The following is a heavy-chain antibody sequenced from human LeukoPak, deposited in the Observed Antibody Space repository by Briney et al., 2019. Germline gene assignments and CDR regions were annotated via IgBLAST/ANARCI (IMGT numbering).Heavy chain of an antibody. CDR2: ISSSGSTI. Sequence: PGGSLRLSCAASGFIFSNAWMSWIRQAPGKGLEWVSYISSSGSTIYYADSVKGRFTISRDNAKNSLYLQMNSLRAEDTAVYYCARDGNGYYYMDVWGKGTTVTVSS. J-gene: IGHJ6*03. CDR1: GFIFSNAW. D-gene: IGHD4-23*01. V-gene: IGHV3-11*04. CDR3: ARDGNGYYYMDV.